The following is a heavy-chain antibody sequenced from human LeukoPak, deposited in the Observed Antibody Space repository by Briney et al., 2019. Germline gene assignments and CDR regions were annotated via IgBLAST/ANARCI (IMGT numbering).Heavy chain of an antibody. CDR3: ARELDGSGWSHFDY. D-gene: IGHD6-19*01. Sequence: ASVKVSCRASGCXFTGYYMHWVRQAPGQGREWMGWINPNSGGTNYAQKFQGRVTMTRDTSISTAYMELSRLRSDDTAVYYCARELDGSGWSHFDYWGQGTLVTVSS. CDR2: INPNSGGT. V-gene: IGHV1-2*02. CDR1: GCXFTGYY. J-gene: IGHJ4*02.